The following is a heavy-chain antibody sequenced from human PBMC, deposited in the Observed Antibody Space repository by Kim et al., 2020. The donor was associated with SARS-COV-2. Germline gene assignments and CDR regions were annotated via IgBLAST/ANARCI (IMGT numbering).Heavy chain of an antibody. J-gene: IGHJ4*02. CDR3: ARVPPGSFFDY. CDR1: GFTFSSFA. Sequence: GGSLRLSCAASGFTFSSFAIHWVRQAPGKGLEWVAVISKDGSNKYYAESVKGRFTMSRDNSKNTVYLQMNSLRAEDTAVYYCARVPPGSFFDYWGQGTLVPVSS. V-gene: IGHV3-30*04. D-gene: IGHD3-10*01. CDR2: ISKDGSNK.